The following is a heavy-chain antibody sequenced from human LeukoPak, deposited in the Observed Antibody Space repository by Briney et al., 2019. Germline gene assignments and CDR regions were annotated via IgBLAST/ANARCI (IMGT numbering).Heavy chain of an antibody. D-gene: IGHD4-17*01. CDR1: GGSISSYY. CDR2: IYYSGST. J-gene: IGHJ4*02. Sequence: SETLSLTCTVSGGSISSYYWSWIRQPPGKGLEWIGYIYYSGSTNYNPSLKSRVTISVDTSKNQFSLKLSSATAADTAVHYCARDRTTSHFDYWGQGTLVTVSS. CDR3: ARDRTTSHFDY. V-gene: IGHV4-59*01.